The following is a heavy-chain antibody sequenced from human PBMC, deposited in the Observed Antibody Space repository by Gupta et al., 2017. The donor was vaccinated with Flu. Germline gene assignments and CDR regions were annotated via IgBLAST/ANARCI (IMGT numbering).Heavy chain of an antibody. CDR2: IKTNGSEA. D-gene: IGHD3-22*01. Sequence: EVQPVESGGGLVQPGESLSLSCAASGFTFGPCWINWVRQAPGKGLEWVASIKTNGSEANYKDSLKGRFTISRDNTKNSGYLQMNSLRADDTAVYYCARNRGYESLDHWGQGTPVTVSS. J-gene: IGHJ4*02. V-gene: IGHV3-7*04. CDR1: GFTFGPCW. CDR3: ARNRGYESLDH.